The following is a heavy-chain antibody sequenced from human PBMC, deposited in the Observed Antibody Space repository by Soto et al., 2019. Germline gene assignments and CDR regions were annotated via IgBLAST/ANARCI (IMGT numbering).Heavy chain of an antibody. CDR2: IYYSGST. Sequence: LSLTCTVSGGSISSSSYYWGWIRQPPGKGLEWIGSIYYSGSTYYNPSLKSRVTISVDTSKNQFSLKLSSVTAADTAVYYCARLERGHGDYLAYWGQGTLVTVSS. D-gene: IGHD4-17*01. J-gene: IGHJ4*02. CDR3: ARLERGHGDYLAY. V-gene: IGHV4-39*01. CDR1: GGSISSSSYY.